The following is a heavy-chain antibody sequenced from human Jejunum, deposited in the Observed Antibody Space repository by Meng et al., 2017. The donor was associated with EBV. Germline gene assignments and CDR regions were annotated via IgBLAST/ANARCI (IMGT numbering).Heavy chain of an antibody. V-gene: IGHV4-34*02. J-gene: IGHJ4*02. CDR3: ARVAFSYTTRSLDS. CDR1: RGSVSAYV. Sequence: QVHLTLVGAGLLKSSVPLSLTCAVSRGSVSAYVWSWIRQHPGKGLEWIGEINHSGSTNYNPSLRSRVTISVETSKNQFSLRLNSVTAADTAVYYCARVAFSYTTRSLDSWGQGTLVTVSS. D-gene: IGHD3-16*02. CDR2: INHSGST.